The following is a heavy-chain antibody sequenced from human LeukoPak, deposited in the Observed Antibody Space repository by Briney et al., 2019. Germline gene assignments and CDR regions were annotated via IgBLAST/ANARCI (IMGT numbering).Heavy chain of an antibody. D-gene: IGHD3-10*01. V-gene: IGHV4-39*01. CDR2: IFYSGST. J-gene: IGHJ4*02. Sequence: PSETLSLTCTVSGASISSSSDYWGWIRQPPGKGLEWIGSIFYSGSTYYNPSLKSRVTISVDTSKNQFSLKLSSVTAADTAVYYCARSRLFGSGSTYYFDYWGQRTLVTVSS. CDR1: GASISSSSDY. CDR3: ARSRLFGSGSTYYFDY.